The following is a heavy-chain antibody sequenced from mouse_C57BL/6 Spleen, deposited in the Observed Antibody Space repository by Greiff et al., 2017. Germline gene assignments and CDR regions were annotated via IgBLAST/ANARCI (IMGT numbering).Heavy chain of an antibody. V-gene: IGHV5-17*01. Sequence: EVHVVESGGGLVKPGGSLKLSCAASGFTFSDYGMHWVRQAPGKGLEWVANISSGSSNIYYADTVKGRFTIARDNAKNTLFLQMTSLRSEDTAMYYCAGGGDFDYWGQGTTLTVSS. CDR1: GFTFSDYG. J-gene: IGHJ2*01. CDR3: AGGGDFDY. CDR2: ISSGSSNI.